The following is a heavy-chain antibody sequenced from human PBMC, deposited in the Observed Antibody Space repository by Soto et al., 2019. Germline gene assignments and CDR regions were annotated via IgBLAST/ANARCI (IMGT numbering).Heavy chain of an antibody. Sequence: PSETLSLTCTVSGGSISSYYWSWIRQPPGKGLEWIGYLYYSGNADYNPSLKSRVTISLDTSKNQFSLNLTSVTAADTAVYYCARYNIAIRGFDPWGQGTLVTVSS. CDR3: ARYNIAIRGFDP. V-gene: IGHV4-59*12. D-gene: IGHD1-20*01. CDR1: GGSISSYY. J-gene: IGHJ5*02. CDR2: LYYSGNA.